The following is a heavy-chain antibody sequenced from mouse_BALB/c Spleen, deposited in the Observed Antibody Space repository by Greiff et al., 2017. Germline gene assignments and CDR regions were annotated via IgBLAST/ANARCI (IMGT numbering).Heavy chain of an antibody. V-gene: IGHV1S56*01. CDR2: IYPGNVNT. CDR3: ARRGMDY. CDR1: GYTFTSYY. Sequence: QVHVKQSGPELVKPGASVRISCKASGYTFTSYYIHWVKQRPGQGLEWIGWIYPGNVNTKYNEKFKGKATLTADKSSSTAYMQLSSLTSEDSAVYFCARRGMDYWGQGTSVTVSS. J-gene: IGHJ4*01.